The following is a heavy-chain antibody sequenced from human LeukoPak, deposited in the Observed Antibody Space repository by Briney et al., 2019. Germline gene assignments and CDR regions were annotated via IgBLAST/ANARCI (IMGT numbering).Heavy chain of an antibody. V-gene: IGHV3-74*01. Sequence: GGSLRLSCAASGFTFDDYAMHWVRQAPGKGLVWVSRINSDGSSTSYADSVKGRFTISRDNAKNTLYLQMNSLRAEDTAVYYCARDFDSSGWPPTPSFDHWGQGTLVTVSS. D-gene: IGHD6-19*01. CDR2: INSDGSST. CDR3: ARDFDSSGWPPTPSFDH. CDR1: GFTFDDYA. J-gene: IGHJ4*02.